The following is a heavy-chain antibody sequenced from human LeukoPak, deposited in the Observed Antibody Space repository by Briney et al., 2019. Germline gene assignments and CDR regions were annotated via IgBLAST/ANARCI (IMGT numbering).Heavy chain of an antibody. V-gene: IGHV4-39*07. CDR3: ARTSASGGY. CDR1: GGSISSSSYY. J-gene: IGHJ4*02. Sequence: SETLSLTCTVSGGSISSSSYYWGWIRQPPGKGLEWIGSIYYSGSTYYNPSLKSRVTISVDTSKNQFSLKLSSVTAADTAVYYCARTSASGGYWGQGILVTVSS. D-gene: IGHD3-10*01. CDR2: IYYSGST.